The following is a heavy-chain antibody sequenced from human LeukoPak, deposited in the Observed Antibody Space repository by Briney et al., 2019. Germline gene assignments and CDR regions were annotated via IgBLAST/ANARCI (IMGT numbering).Heavy chain of an antibody. J-gene: IGHJ4*02. Sequence: ASVKVSCKASGYTFTSYAMHWVRQAPGQRLEWMGWINAGNGNTKYSQKFQGRVTITRDTSASTAYMELSSLRSEDTAVYYCAREAGYSYGYHFGYWGQGTLATVSS. CDR1: GYTFTSYA. D-gene: IGHD5-18*01. CDR3: AREAGYSYGYHFGY. V-gene: IGHV1-3*01. CDR2: INAGNGNT.